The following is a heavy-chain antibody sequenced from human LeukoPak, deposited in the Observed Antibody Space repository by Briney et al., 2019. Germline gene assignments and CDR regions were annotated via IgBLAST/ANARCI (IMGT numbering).Heavy chain of an antibody. CDR3: ARIYYDSSGYRLFDY. CDR2: INEDGSEK. V-gene: IGHV3-7*02. Sequence: GGSLRLSCAASGFTFSTHWMSWVRQAPGKGLEWVANINEDGSEKYYVDSVKGRFTISRDNAKNSLYLQMNSLGAEDTALYYCARIYYDSSGYRLFDYWGQGTLVTVSS. CDR1: GFTFSTHW. D-gene: IGHD3-22*01. J-gene: IGHJ4*02.